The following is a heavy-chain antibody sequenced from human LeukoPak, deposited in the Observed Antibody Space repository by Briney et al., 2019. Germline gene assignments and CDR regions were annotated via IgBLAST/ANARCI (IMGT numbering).Heavy chain of an antibody. CDR3: ARDRYGNPVDY. D-gene: IGHD4-11*01. V-gene: IGHV4-31*03. Sequence: SKTLSPTCTVSGGSISSGGYYWSWIRQHPGKGLEWIGYIYYSGSTYYNPSLKSRVTISVDTSKNQFSLKLTSVTAADTAVYYCARDRYGNPVDYWGQGTLVTVSS. J-gene: IGHJ4*02. CDR1: GGSISSGGYY. CDR2: IYYSGST.